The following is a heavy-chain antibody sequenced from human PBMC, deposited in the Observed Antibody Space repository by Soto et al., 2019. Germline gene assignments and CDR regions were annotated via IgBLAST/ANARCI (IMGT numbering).Heavy chain of an antibody. CDR3: AKDRVPDSRWNFDY. D-gene: IGHD1-1*01. Sequence: GGSLRLSCSASGFTFSTYTMSWFRQAPGKGLEWVSGIYGSGSQTFYADSMKGRVTSSRDISNNILFLQMNSLSPDYTAVYYCAKDRVPDSRWNFDYWGQGTLVTVSS. V-gene: IGHV3-23*05. CDR2: IYGSGSQT. J-gene: IGHJ4*02. CDR1: GFTFSTYT.